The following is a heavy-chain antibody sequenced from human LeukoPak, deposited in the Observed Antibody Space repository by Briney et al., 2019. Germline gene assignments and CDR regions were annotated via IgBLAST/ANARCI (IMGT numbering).Heavy chain of an antibody. D-gene: IGHD2-2*01. J-gene: IGHJ6*03. V-gene: IGHV4-39*07. CDR2: IYSSGST. Sequence: PSETLSLTCAVSGASISGSGYYWGWIRQPPGKGLVWIGNIYSSGSTYYNASLQSRVTISVDTSKNQFSLKLSSVTAADTAVYYCATQGYCSSTSCYGPLGYYYYMDVWGKGTTVTISS. CDR3: ATQGYCSSTSCYGPLGYYYYMDV. CDR1: GASISGSGYY.